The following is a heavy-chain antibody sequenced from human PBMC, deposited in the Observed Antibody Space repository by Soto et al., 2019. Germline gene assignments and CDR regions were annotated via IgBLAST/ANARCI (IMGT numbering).Heavy chain of an antibody. V-gene: IGHV3-33*01. D-gene: IGHD1-26*01. CDR3: ARYREGLPDY. CDR2: IWYDGSNK. CDR1: GFTCSSYG. Sequence: QVQLVESGGGVVQPGRSLRLSCAASGFTCSSYGMHWVRQAPGKGLEWVAVIWYDGSNKDYADSVKGRFTISRDNSKNTRYLQMNSLRAEDTAVYYCARYREGLPDYWCQGTLVTVSS. J-gene: IGHJ4*02.